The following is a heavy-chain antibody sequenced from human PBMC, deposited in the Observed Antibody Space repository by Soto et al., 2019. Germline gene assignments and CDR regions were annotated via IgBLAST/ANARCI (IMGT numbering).Heavy chain of an antibody. D-gene: IGHD1-7*01. CDR3: TTEGTLTLRTDYDYGKVV. CDR2: IKSKTDGGTT. Sequence: GGSLRLSCAASGFTFSNAWMSWVRQAPGKGLEWVGRIKSKTDGGTTDYAAPVKGRFTISRDDSKNTLYLQMNSLKTEDTAVYYRTTEGTLTLRTDYDYGKVVCSHRTTVTDS. V-gene: IGHV3-15*01. CDR1: GFTFSNAW. J-gene: IGHJ6*02.